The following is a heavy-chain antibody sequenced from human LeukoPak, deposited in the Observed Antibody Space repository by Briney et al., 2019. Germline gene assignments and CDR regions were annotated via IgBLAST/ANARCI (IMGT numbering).Heavy chain of an antibody. D-gene: IGHD5-12*01. CDR2: IYSGGST. V-gene: IGHV3-53*01. Sequence: GGSLRLSCAASGFTVSSNYMSWVRQAPRKGLEWVSVIYSGGSTYYADSVKGRFTISRDNSKNTLYLQMNSLRAEDTAVYYCARRGYDGYYYYYMDVWGKGTTVTVS. J-gene: IGHJ6*03. CDR3: ARRGYDGYYYYYMDV. CDR1: GFTVSSNY.